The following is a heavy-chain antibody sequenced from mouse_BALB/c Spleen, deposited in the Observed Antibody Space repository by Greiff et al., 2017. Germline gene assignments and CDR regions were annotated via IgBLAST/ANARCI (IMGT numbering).Heavy chain of an antibody. V-gene: IGHV4-1*02. CDR2: INPDSSTI. D-gene: IGHD2-1*01. J-gene: IGHJ3*01. Sequence: DVQLVESGGGLVQPGGSLKLSCAASGFDFSRYWMSWVRQAPGKGLEWIGEINPDSSTINYTPSLKDKFIISRDNAKNTLYLQMSKVRSEDTALYYCAREGYGNTWFAYWGQGTLVTVSA. CDR3: AREGYGNTWFAY. CDR1: GFDFSRYW.